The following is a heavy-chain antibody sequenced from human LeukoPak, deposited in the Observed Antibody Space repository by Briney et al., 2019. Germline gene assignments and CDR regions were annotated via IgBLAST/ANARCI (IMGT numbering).Heavy chain of an antibody. Sequence: ASVKVPCKASGYTFTSYYVHWVRQAPGQGLEWMGIINPSGGSTSYAQKFQGRVTMTRDTSTSTVYMELSSLRSEDTAVYYCATVGLTPPFDPWGQGTLVTVSS. CDR1: GYTFTSYY. CDR3: ATVGLTPPFDP. V-gene: IGHV1-46*01. D-gene: IGHD3/OR15-3a*01. J-gene: IGHJ5*02. CDR2: INPSGGST.